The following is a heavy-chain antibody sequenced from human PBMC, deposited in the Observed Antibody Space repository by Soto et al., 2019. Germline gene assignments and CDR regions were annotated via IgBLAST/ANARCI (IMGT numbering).Heavy chain of an antibody. CDR1: GGTFGTYY. D-gene: IGHD3-22*01. V-gene: IGHV4-59*01. Sequence: PSETQSLTCSVSGGTFGTYYWSWVRQPPGKRLEWIGYIYYTGSTKYNPSLNSRVIISMDASTNQFSLKLYSVTAADTAVYYCARGVYSSGYYLYFDDWGQGTQVTV. CDR2: IYYTGST. J-gene: IGHJ4*02. CDR3: ARGVYSSGYYLYFDD.